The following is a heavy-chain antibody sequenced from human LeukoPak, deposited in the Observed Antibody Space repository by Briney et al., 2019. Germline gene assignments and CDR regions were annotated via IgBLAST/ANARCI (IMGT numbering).Heavy chain of an antibody. CDR1: GGSISSSSYC. V-gene: IGHV4-39*01. D-gene: IGHD3-16*01. J-gene: IGHJ4*02. Sequence: PSETLSLTCTVSGGSISSSSYCWGWTRQPPGKGLEWIGSFYCSGSTYYNPSLKSRVTISVDTSKNQFSLKLSSVTAADTAVYYCARLRSPVAILYYFDYWGQGTLVTVSS. CDR3: ARLRSPVAILYYFDY. CDR2: FYCSGST.